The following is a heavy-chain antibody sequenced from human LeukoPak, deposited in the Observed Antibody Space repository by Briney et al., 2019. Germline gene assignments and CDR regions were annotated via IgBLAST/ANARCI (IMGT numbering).Heavy chain of an antibody. CDR3: AKEGYYGSGSFPDH. Sequence: GGSLRLSFEASGFTFSSYGMHWVRQAPGKGLEWVTVISHDGSNKYYVDYVKGRFTISRDNSKNTLYLQMNSLRAEDTAVYYCAKEGYYGSGSFPDHWGQGTLVTVSS. V-gene: IGHV3-30*18. J-gene: IGHJ4*02. CDR1: GFTFSSYG. CDR2: ISHDGSNK. D-gene: IGHD3-10*01.